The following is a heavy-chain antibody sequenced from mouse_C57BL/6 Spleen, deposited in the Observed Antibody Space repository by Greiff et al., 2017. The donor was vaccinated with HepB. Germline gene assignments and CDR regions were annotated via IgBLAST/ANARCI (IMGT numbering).Heavy chain of an antibody. V-gene: IGHV1-4*01. CDR1: GYTFTSYT. CDR2: INPSSGYT. D-gene: IGHD1-1*01. Sequence: VQLQQSGAELARPGASVKMSCKASGYTFTSYTMHWVKQRPGQGLEWIGYINPSSGYTKYNQKFKDKATLTADKSSSTAYMQLSSLTSEDSAVYYCAIGLTFYFDYWGQGTTLTVSS. CDR3: AIGLTFYFDY. J-gene: IGHJ2*01.